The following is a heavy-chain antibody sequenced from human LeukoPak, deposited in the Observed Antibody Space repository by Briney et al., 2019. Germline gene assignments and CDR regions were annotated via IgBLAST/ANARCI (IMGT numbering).Heavy chain of an antibody. CDR3: TTDWLDTAMVTGGY. CDR1: GFTFSNAW. Sequence: GGSLRLSCAASGFTFSNAWMSWVRQAPGKGLEWVGRIKSKPDGGTTDYAAPVKGRFTISRDDSKNTLYLQMNSLKTEDTAVYYCTTDWLDTAMVTGGYWGQGTLVTVSS. V-gene: IGHV3-15*01. CDR2: IKSKPDGGTT. D-gene: IGHD5-18*01. J-gene: IGHJ4*02.